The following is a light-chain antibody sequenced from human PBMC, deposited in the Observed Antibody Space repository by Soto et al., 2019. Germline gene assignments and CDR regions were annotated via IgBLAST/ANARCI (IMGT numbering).Light chain of an antibody. V-gene: IGKV1D-12*01. CDR1: QDFSSW. CDR2: GAA. CDR3: QQANSCPFT. Sequence: DIQLTQSPSSLSASVGDRVTISCRASQDFSSWLVWYQQKPGQAPKLLIYGAASLQSGVPSRVSGSGSGTDFTLTISSLQPEDFATYYCQQANSCPFTFGGGTKVEI. J-gene: IGKJ4*01.